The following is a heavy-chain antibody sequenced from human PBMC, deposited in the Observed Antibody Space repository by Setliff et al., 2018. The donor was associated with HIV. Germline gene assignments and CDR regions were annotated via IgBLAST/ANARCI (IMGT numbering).Heavy chain of an antibody. V-gene: IGHV1-69*13. D-gene: IGHD1-26*01. Sequence: SVKVSCKASGGAFSSYAISWVRQAPGQGLEWMGGIIPIFGTEKYPLKFQGRVTITADESTSTAYMELSRLRSEDTAVYYCAGGPGTTSIDYWAQGTLVTVSS. CDR3: AGGPGTTSIDY. CDR2: IIPIFGTE. CDR1: GGAFSSYA. J-gene: IGHJ4*02.